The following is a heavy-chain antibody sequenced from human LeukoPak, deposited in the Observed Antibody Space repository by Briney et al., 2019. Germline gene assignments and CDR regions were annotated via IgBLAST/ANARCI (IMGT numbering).Heavy chain of an antibody. Sequence: ASVKVSCKASGYSFSSYGITWVRQAPGQGLEWMGWISAYNGNTNYAQRLQDRVTMTTDTSTSTAYMELRGLRSDDTAVYYCARDSSHNDYVLYYYGMDVWGQGTTVTVSS. V-gene: IGHV1-18*04. CDR1: GYSFSSYG. CDR3: ARDSSHNDYVLYYYGMDV. D-gene: IGHD4-17*01. J-gene: IGHJ6*02. CDR2: ISAYNGNT.